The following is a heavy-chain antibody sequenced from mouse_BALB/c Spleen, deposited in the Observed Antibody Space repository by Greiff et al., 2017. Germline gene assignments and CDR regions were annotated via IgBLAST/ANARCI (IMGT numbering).Heavy chain of an antibody. D-gene: IGHD2-2*01. Sequence: QVQLQQPGAELVMPGASVKMSCKASGYTFTDYWMHWVKQRPGQGLEWIGAIDTSDSYTSYNQKFKGKATLTVDESSSTAHMQLSSLTSEDSAVYYCARRGIWLPSMDYWGQGTSVTVSS. J-gene: IGHJ4*01. V-gene: IGHV1-69*01. CDR1: GYTFTDYW. CDR3: ARRGIWLPSMDY. CDR2: IDTSDSYT.